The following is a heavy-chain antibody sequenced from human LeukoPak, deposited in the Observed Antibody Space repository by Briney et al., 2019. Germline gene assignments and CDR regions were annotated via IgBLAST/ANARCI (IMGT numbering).Heavy chain of an antibody. CDR2: IYYSGST. V-gene: IGHV4-59*01. Sequence: SETVPLTCTVSGGSINSYYWSWIRQPPGKGLEWIGYIYYSGSTNYNPSLKSRVTISVDTSKNQFSLRLSSVTAADTAVYYCARVTGYMTEDYFDYWGQGTLITVFS. CDR1: GGSINSYY. CDR3: ARVTGYMTEDYFDY. J-gene: IGHJ4*02. D-gene: IGHD6-13*01.